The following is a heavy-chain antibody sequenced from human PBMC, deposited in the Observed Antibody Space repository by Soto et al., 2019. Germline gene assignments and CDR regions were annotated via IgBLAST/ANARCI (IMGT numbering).Heavy chain of an antibody. Sequence: GGSLRLSCGASGFRLSSYWMTWVRQAPGKGLEWVANIKQDGSEIYYVDSVKGRFTISRDNAKNSLYLQMYSLRAEDTAVYYCAKAWFGTYGMDVWGQGTTVTVSS. D-gene: IGHD3-10*01. CDR2: IKQDGSEI. V-gene: IGHV3-7*01. CDR3: AKAWFGTYGMDV. CDR1: GFRLSSYW. J-gene: IGHJ6*02.